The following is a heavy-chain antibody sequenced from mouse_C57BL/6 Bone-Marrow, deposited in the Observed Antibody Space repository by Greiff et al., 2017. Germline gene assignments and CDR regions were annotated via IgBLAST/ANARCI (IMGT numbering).Heavy chain of an antibody. D-gene: IGHD1-1*01. CDR3: VRTHIYYYGSSYGYYAMDY. V-gene: IGHV10-1*01. CDR1: GFSFNTYA. Sequence: EVQLVESGGGLVQPKGSLKLSCAASGFSFNTYAMNWVRQAPGKGLEWVARIRSKSNNYATYYADSVKDRFTISRDDSESMLYLQMNNLKTEDTAMYYCVRTHIYYYGSSYGYYAMDYWGQGTSVTVSS. J-gene: IGHJ4*01. CDR2: IRSKSNNYAT.